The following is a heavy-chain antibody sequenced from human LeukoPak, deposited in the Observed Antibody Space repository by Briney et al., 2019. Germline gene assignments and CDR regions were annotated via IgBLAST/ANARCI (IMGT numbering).Heavy chain of an antibody. CDR3: ARGYYDFVWGYMDV. J-gene: IGHJ6*03. D-gene: IGHD3-16*01. V-gene: IGHV3-48*02. Sequence: GGSLRLSCAASEFSVGSNYMTWVRQAPGKGLEWVSYISSSSSTIYYADSVKGRFTISRGNAKNSLYLQMNSLRDEDTAVYYCARGYYDFVWGYMDVWGKGTTVTISS. CDR2: ISSSSSTI. CDR1: EFSVGSNY.